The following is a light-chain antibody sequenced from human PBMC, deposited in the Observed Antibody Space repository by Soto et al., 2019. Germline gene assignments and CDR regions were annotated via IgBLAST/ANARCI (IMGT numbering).Light chain of an antibody. CDR2: DVS. Sequence: QSALTQPASVSGSPGQSITISCTGTSSDVGGYNYVSWYQQHPGKAPKLMIYDVSNWPSGVSNRFSGSKSGNTASLTISGLQAEDEADYYCSSYTSSSTLVLGGGTKLTVL. J-gene: IGLJ2*01. CDR3: SSYTSSSTLV. V-gene: IGLV2-14*01. CDR1: SSDVGGYNY.